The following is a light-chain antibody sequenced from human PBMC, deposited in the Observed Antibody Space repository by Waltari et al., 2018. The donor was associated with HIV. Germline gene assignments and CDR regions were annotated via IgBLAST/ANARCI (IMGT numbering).Light chain of an antibody. CDR3: AAWDDILSGWV. J-gene: IGLJ3*02. V-gene: IGLV1-47*01. Sequence: QSVLTQPPSASGAPGQRVTISCSGSSDNIGNTVYWYQQLQGTAPKVLIYRDNQRPSGFPDRFAGSRSGTSASLDVSGLRSEDEANYICAAWDDILSGWVFGGGTKLTVL. CDR2: RDN. CDR1: SDNIGNT.